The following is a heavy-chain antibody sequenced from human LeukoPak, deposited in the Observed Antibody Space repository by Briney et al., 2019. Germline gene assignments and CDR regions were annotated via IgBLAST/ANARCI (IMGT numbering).Heavy chain of an antibody. Sequence: PAGSLRLSCAASGFTFSSYSMNWVRQAPGKGLEWVSSISSSNSYIYYADSVKGRFTISRDNAKNSLYLQMNSLRAEDTAVYYCARGLESITIFGGYYYYGMDVWGQGTTVSVSS. CDR1: GFTFSSYS. D-gene: IGHD3-3*01. J-gene: IGHJ6*02. CDR2: ISSSNSYI. V-gene: IGHV3-21*01. CDR3: ARGLESITIFGGYYYYGMDV.